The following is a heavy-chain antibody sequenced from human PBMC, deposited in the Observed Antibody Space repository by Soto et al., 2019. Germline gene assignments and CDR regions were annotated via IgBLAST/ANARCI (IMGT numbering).Heavy chain of an antibody. J-gene: IGHJ4*02. CDR1: GFTFSSYG. CDR2: ISYDGSNK. D-gene: IGHD6-19*01. V-gene: IGHV3-30*18. Sequence: PGGSLRLSCAASGFTFSSYGMHWVRQAPGKGLEWVAVISYDGSNKYYADSVKGRFTISRDNSKNTLYLQMNSLRAEDTAVYYCAKNPYSSGWSLDYWGQGTLVTVSS. CDR3: AKNPYSSGWSLDY.